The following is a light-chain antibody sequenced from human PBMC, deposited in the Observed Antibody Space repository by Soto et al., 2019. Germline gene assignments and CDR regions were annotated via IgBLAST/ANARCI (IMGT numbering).Light chain of an antibody. Sequence: QSVLTQPASVSGSPGQSITISCTGTSSDVVGYNYVSWYQQHPGKAPKLMIYDVSNRPSGVSNRFSGSKSGNTASLTISGLQAEDEADYYCSSYTSSSTLFYVFGTGTQLTVL. J-gene: IGLJ1*01. V-gene: IGLV2-14*01. CDR2: DVS. CDR3: SSYTSSSTLFYV. CDR1: SSDVVGYNY.